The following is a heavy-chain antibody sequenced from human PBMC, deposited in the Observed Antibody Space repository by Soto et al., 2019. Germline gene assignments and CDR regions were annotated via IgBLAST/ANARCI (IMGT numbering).Heavy chain of an antibody. CDR1: GFTFDDYA. CDR2: ISWNSGSI. CDR3: AKDVYSSSPHMGFDI. J-gene: IGHJ3*02. D-gene: IGHD6-6*01. Sequence: EVQLVESGGGLVQPGGSLRLSCAVSGFTFDDYAMHWVRQAPGKGLEWVSGISWNSGSIGYADSVKGRFTISRDNSKNSLYVQMNSLRPEDTALYYCAKDVYSSSPHMGFDIWGQGTMVTVSS. V-gene: IGHV3-9*01.